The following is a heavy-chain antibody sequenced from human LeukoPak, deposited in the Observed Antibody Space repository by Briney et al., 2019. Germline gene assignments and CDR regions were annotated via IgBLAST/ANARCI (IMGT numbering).Heavy chain of an antibody. J-gene: IGHJ6*03. CDR2: ISSSGSTI. D-gene: IGHD2-15*01. Sequence: GGSLRLSCAASGFTFSSYEMNWVRQAPGKGLEWVSYISSSGSTIYYADSVKGRFTISRDNAKNSLYLQMNSLRAEDTAVYYCAKSPRGYCSGGSCWGDYYYYYMDVWGKGTTVTVSS. CDR1: GFTFSSYE. CDR3: AKSPRGYCSGGSCWGDYYYYYMDV. V-gene: IGHV3-48*03.